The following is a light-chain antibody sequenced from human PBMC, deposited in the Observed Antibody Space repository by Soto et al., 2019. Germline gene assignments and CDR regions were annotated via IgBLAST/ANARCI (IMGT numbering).Light chain of an antibody. CDR1: QSINNW. Sequence: DIQMTQSPSTLSESVGDRVTITCRASQSINNWLAWYQQKPGKAPKLFIFKASTLEIGVPSRFSGSGSGTEFTLSISSLQPDDFATYFCQQYESFPRTFGQGTKVEMK. V-gene: IGKV1-5*03. J-gene: IGKJ1*01. CDR3: QQYESFPRT. CDR2: KAS.